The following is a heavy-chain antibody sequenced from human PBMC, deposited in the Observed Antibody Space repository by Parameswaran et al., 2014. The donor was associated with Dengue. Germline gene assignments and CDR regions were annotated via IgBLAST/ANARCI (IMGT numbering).Heavy chain of an antibody. CDR2: SIPIFGTA. J-gene: IGHJ4*02. D-gene: IGHD4-23*01. CDR3: ASKTGYGGPPGNY. V-gene: IGHV1-69*01. Sequence: WVRRAPWTRAWSGWEGSIPIFGTANYAQKFQGRVTITADESTSTAYMELSSLRSEDTAVYYCASKTGYGGPPGNYWGQGTLVTVSS.